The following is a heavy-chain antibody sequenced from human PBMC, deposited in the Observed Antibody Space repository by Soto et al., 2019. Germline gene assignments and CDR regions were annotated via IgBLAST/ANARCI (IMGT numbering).Heavy chain of an antibody. CDR2: IGSAGDT. CDR3: ARGYLGSFDY. Sequence: EVQLVESGGGLVQPGGSLRLSCAASGFNFSSYAVHWVRQPTGKGLEWVSVIGSAGDTYYPGSVKGRFTISRENAKNSLYLQMNSLRAEDTAVYYCARGYLGSFDYWGQGTLVTVSS. J-gene: IGHJ4*02. D-gene: IGHD7-27*01. V-gene: IGHV3-13*01. CDR1: GFNFSSYA.